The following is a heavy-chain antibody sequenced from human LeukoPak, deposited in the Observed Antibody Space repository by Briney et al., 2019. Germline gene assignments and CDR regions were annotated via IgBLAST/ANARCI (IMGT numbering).Heavy chain of an antibody. D-gene: IGHD2-15*01. CDR3: AKTRGGYSSDAFDY. CDR1: EFTFSSYS. V-gene: IGHV3-48*01. Sequence: GGSLRLACAASEFTFSSYSMNWVRQAPGKGLEWVSYITNSGNSKSYADSVKGRFTISRDNTKNSLYLQMNGLRAEDTAVYYCAKTRGGYSSDAFDYWGQGTLVTVSS. J-gene: IGHJ4*02. CDR2: ITNSGNSK.